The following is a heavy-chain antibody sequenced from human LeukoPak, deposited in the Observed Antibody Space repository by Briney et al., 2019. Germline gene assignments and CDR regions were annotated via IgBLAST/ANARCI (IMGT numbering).Heavy chain of an antibody. J-gene: IGHJ2*01. Sequence: ASVKVSCKASGYTFTGYYMHWVRQAPGQGLEWMGWINPNSGGTNYAQKFQGRVTMTRDTSISTAYMELSRLRSDDTAVYYCARREGFLEWLSSYWYFDLWGRGTLVTVSS. D-gene: IGHD3-3*01. CDR3: ARREGFLEWLSSYWYFDL. CDR2: INPNSGGT. V-gene: IGHV1-2*02. CDR1: GYTFTGYY.